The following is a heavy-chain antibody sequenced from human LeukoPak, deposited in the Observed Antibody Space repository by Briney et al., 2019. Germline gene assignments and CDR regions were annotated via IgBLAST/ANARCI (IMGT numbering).Heavy chain of an antibody. CDR3: AKGCSSTSPNYYYGMDV. CDR2: IRWNSGSI. D-gene: IGHD2-2*01. J-gene: IGHJ6*02. V-gene: IGHV3-9*01. Sequence: GGSLRLSCAASGFTFDDYGMHWVRQAPGKGREWVSGIRWNSGSIGYADSVKGRFTISRDNAKNSLYLQMNSLRAEDTALYYCAKGCSSTSPNYYYGMDVWGQGTTVTVSS. CDR1: GFTFDDYG.